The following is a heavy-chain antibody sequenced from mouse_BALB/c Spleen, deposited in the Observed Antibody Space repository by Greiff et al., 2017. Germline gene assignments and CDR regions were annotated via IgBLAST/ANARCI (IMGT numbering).Heavy chain of an antibody. Sequence: EVKLVESGGGLVQPGGSRKLSCAASGFTFSSFGMHWVRQAPEQGLEWVAYISSGSSTIYYADTVKGRFTISRDNPKNTLFLQMTSLRSEDTAMYYCAGGKRTYGMDYWGQGTSVTVSS. J-gene: IGHJ4*01. CDR1: GFTFSSFG. CDR3: AGGKRTYGMDY. V-gene: IGHV5-17*02. CDR2: ISSGSSTI. D-gene: IGHD2-1*01.